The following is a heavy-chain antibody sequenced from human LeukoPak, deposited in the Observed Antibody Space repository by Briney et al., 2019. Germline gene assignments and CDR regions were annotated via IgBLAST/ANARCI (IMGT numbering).Heavy chain of an antibody. CDR3: AKEGSNGDFDY. V-gene: IGHV3-30*18. Sequence: SGGSNTPCRAASGFTFSSYDMHWVWQAPGKGLEWVTVISYDGSNKYYGYTVKGRFTISRDNSKNTLYLKMNSLRAEDTAVYYCAKEGSNGDFDYWG. CDR1: GFTFSSYD. D-gene: IGHD1-26*01. J-gene: IGHJ4*01. CDR2: ISYDGSNK.